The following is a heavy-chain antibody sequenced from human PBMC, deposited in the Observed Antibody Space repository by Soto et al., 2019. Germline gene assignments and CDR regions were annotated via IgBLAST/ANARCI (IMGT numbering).Heavy chain of an antibody. D-gene: IGHD3-3*01. CDR2: ISYEGSEK. Sequence: PGGSLRLSCAASGFTFSDYAMHWIRQPPGKGLEWVAIISYEGSEKYYSDSVKGRFTISRDNSKNTVYLQMNSVRGDDTAVYYCARTYYDFWSGFSDWGQGALVTVPQ. J-gene: IGHJ4*02. V-gene: IGHV3-30*03. CDR3: ARTYYDFWSGFSD. CDR1: GFTFSDYA.